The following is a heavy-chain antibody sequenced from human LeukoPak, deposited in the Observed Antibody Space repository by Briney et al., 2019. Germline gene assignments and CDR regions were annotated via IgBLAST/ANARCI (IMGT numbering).Heavy chain of an antibody. Sequence: ASVKVSCKASGYTFTGHYMHWVRQAPGQGREWMGWINPNNGGTNYAQKFQGRVTMTRDTSISTAYMELSRLRSDDTAVYYCARGYALYSGRYIDFDYWGQGTLVTVSS. J-gene: IGHJ4*02. CDR2: INPNNGGT. D-gene: IGHD1-26*01. V-gene: IGHV1-2*02. CDR3: ARGYALYSGRYIDFDY. CDR1: GYTFTGHY.